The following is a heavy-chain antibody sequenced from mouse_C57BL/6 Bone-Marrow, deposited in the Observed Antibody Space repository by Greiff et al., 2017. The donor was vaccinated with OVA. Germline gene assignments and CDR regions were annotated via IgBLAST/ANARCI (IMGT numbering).Heavy chain of an antibody. V-gene: IGHV5-4*01. CDR3: ARDGYYGSSFLDY. J-gene: IGHJ2*01. CDR1: GFTFSSYA. CDR2: ISDGGSYT. Sequence: EVTVVESGGGLVKPGGSLKLSCAASGFTFSSYAMSWVRQTPEKRLEWVATISDGGSYTYYPDNVKGRFTISRDNAKNNLYLQMSHLKSEDTAMYYCARDGYYGSSFLDYWGQGTTLTVSS. D-gene: IGHD1-1*01.